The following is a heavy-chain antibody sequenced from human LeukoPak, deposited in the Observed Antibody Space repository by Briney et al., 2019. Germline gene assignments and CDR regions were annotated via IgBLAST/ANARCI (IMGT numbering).Heavy chain of an antibody. J-gene: IGHJ4*02. CDR3: ARHSINHYGHYY. D-gene: IGHD4-17*01. Sequence: PSETLSLTCTVSGGSISRSSYSWTWIRQPPGKGLEWIGSIHYDGKTYYKPSRRSRVTISVDTPNQSSMRLRSATAADPATYYCARHSINHYGHYYWGQGTLVTVSS. V-gene: IGHV4-39*01. CDR2: IHYDGKT. CDR1: GGSISRSSYS.